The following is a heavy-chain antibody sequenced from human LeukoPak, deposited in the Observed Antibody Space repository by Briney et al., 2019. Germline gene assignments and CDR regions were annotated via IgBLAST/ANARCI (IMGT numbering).Heavy chain of an antibody. CDR3: AKVALFSGYYPPFDY. J-gene: IGHJ4*02. Sequence: GGSLRLSCTASGLTFSNYGMHWVRQAPGKGLEWVAVISYDGSNEYYADSVKGRFTISRDNSKNTLFLQMNSLRPEDTAVYHCAKVALFSGYYPPFDYWGQGTLVTVSS. CDR1: GLTFSNYG. CDR2: ISYDGSNE. V-gene: IGHV3-30*18. D-gene: IGHD3-22*01.